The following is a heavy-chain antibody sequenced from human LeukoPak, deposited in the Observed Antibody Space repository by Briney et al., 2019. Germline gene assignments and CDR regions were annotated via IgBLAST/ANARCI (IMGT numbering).Heavy chain of an antibody. D-gene: IGHD5-24*01. CDR2: ISYDGSNK. CDR1: GFTFSSYG. J-gene: IGHJ4*02. Sequence: GGSLTLSCTASGFTFSSYGMHWVRRAPDKGLEWAAVISYDGSNKYYGDSVKGQFTIYRDNPKITLYLQMNSLRAEDTAVYFCAKGGWLQSPTDYWGQGTLVTVSS. V-gene: IGHV3-30*18. CDR3: AKGGWLQSPTDY.